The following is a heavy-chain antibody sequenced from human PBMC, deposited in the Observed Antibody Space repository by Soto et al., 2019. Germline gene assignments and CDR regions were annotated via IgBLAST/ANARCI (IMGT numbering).Heavy chain of an antibody. CDR1: GDSINNYY. CDR3: AGDTYGMDV. J-gene: IGHJ6*02. Sequence: QVQLQESGPGLVKPSETLSLTCTVSGDSINNYYCNWVRQRPGKGLEWMGSIHYSGPTHYNPSLESRVIISADKAKNHFSLRVTSVTAADTAVYYCAGDTYGMDVWGQGTTVTVSS. CDR2: IHYSGPT. V-gene: IGHV4-59*01.